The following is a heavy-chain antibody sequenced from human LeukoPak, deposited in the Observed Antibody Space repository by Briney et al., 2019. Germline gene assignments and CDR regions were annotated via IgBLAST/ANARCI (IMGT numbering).Heavy chain of an antibody. V-gene: IGHV4-34*01. J-gene: IGHJ4*02. CDR1: GGSFSGYH. Sequence: SETLSLTCAVYGGSFSGYHWSWIRQPPGKGLEWIGEVNHSGSTNYNPSLKSRVTISVDTSKNQFSLKVSSVTAADTAVYYCARGNYDYYDHWGQGTLVTVSS. D-gene: IGHD1-7*01. CDR3: ARGNYDYYDH. CDR2: VNHSGST.